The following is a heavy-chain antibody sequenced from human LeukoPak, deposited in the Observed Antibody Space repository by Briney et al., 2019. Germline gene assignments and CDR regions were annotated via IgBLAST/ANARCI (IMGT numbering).Heavy chain of an antibody. CDR1: GFTFSSYS. V-gene: IGHV3-21*01. J-gene: IGHJ4*02. D-gene: IGHD4-23*01. CDR3: AREEGVDGTSGINN. Sequence: GGSLRLSCAASGFTFSSYSMNWVRQAPGKGLEWVSSISSSSSYIYYADSVKGRFTISRDNAKNSLYLQMNSLRAEDTAVYYCAREEGVDGTSGINNWGQGTLVIVSS. CDR2: ISSSSSYI.